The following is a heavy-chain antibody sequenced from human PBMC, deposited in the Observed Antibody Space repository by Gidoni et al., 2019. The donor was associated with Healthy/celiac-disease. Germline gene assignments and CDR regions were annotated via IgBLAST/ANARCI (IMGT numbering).Heavy chain of an antibody. J-gene: IGHJ3*02. Sequence: QVQLVESGGGVVQPGRSLRLSCAASGFTFSSYAMHWVRQAPGKGLEWVAVISYDGSNKYYADSVKGRFTISRDKSKNTLYLQMNSLRAEDTAVYYCARARVVIAIIDAFDIWGQGTMVTVSS. CDR1: GFTFSSYA. CDR2: ISYDGSNK. D-gene: IGHD2-21*01. V-gene: IGHV3-30-3*01. CDR3: ARARVVIAIIDAFDI.